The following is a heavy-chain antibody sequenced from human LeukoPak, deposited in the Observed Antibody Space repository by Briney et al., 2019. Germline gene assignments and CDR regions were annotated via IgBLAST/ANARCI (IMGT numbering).Heavy chain of an antibody. J-gene: IGHJ4*02. V-gene: IGHV1-18*01. CDR3: ARDLRFLEWLVNFDY. CDR1: GYTFTSYG. Sequence: ASVKVSCKASGYTFTSYGISWVRQAPGQGLEWMGWISAYNGNTNYARKLQGRVTMTTDTSTSTAYMELRSLRSDDTAVYYCARDLRFLEWLVNFDYWGQGTLVTVSS. CDR2: ISAYNGNT. D-gene: IGHD3-3*01.